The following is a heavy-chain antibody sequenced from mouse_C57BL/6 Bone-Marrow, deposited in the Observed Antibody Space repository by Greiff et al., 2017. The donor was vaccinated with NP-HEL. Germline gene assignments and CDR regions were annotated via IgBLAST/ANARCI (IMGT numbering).Heavy chain of an antibody. CDR1: YTFSRRVH. CDR2: GQGLEWIG. V-gene: IGHV1-87*01. Sequence: VQLQESGPELARPWASVKISCQAFYTFSRRVHFAIRDTNYWMQWVKQRPGQGLEWIGAIYPGNGDTSYNQKFKGKATLTADKTTSTAYMQLSTLTYEDSAVYYCAYDYYGSSWYFEVWGTGTTVTVAS. J-gene: IGHJ1*03. CDR3: YEDSAVYYCAYDYYGSSWYFEV. D-gene: IGHD1-1*01.